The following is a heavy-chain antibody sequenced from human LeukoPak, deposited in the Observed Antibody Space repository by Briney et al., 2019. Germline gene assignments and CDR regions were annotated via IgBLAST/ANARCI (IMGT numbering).Heavy chain of an antibody. CDR2: INPNSGGT. Sequence: GASVKVSCKASGYTFTGYYIHWVRQAPGQGLEWMGRINPNSGGTNYAQKFQGRVTMTRDTSISTAYMELSRLRSGDTAVYYCARGGLSRYYDRYYFDYWGQGTLVTVSS. V-gene: IGHV1-2*06. CDR1: GYTFTGYY. CDR3: ARGGLSRYYDRYYFDY. D-gene: IGHD3-22*01. J-gene: IGHJ4*02.